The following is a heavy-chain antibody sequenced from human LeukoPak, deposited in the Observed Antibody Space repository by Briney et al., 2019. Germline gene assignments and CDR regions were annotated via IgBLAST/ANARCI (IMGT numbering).Heavy chain of an antibody. CDR3: AKGASSIYSSSWYGGDY. Sequence: GRSLRPSCAASGFTFSSYGMHWVRQAPGKGLEWVAVISYDGSNKYYADSVKGRFTISRDNSKNTLYLQMNSLRAEDTAVYYCAKGASSIYSSSWYGGDYWGQGTLVTVSS. J-gene: IGHJ4*02. V-gene: IGHV3-30*18. CDR1: GFTFSSYG. D-gene: IGHD6-13*01. CDR2: ISYDGSNK.